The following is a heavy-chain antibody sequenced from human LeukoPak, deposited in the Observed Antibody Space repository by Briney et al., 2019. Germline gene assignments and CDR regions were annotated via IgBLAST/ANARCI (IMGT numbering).Heavy chain of an antibody. J-gene: IGHJ1*01. V-gene: IGHV3-21*01. Sequence: KPGGSLRLSCAASGFTFSSYSMNWVRQAPGKGLEWVSSISSSSSYIYYADSVKGRFTISRDNAKNSLYLQMNSLRAEDTAVYYCARDQFGGSSWYERYWGQGTVLSVSS. CDR1: GFTFSSYS. D-gene: IGHD6-13*01. CDR2: ISSSSSYI. CDR3: ARDQFGGSSWYERY.